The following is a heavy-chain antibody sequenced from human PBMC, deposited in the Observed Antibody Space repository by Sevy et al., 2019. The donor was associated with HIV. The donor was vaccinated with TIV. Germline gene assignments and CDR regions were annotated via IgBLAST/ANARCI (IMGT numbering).Heavy chain of an antibody. J-gene: IGHJ4*02. CDR1: GGSISSYF. Sequence: SETLSLTCSVSGGSISSYFWTWVRQSPGKGLEWIGNIYFTGNTDYSPSLNSRVTLSLDTSKSQFSLTLKSVTAAATAIYFCARASTTRPRVLDYWGQGTLVTVSS. CDR2: IYFTGNT. V-gene: IGHV4-59*01. CDR3: ARASTTRPRVLDY. D-gene: IGHD1-1*01.